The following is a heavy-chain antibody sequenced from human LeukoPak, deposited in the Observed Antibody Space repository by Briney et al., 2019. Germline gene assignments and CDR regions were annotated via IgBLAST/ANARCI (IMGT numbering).Heavy chain of an antibody. V-gene: IGHV1-3*02. J-gene: IGHJ4*02. CDR2: SNAGNGNT. D-gene: IGHD3-22*01. Sequence: ASVKVSSTASGYTFTSYAMHWVRQAPGQRLEWMGWSNAGNGNTKYSQAFQGRVTITRDTSASTAHMELSSLRSEDMAVYYCARAYDYYDSSGYYLGYYFDYWGQGTLVTVS. CDR3: ARAYDYYDSSGYYLGYYFDY. CDR1: GYTFTSYA.